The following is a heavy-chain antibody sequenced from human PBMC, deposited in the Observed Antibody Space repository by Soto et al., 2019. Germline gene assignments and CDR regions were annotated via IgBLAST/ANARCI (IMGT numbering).Heavy chain of an antibody. CDR1: GFTFSNAW. J-gene: IGHJ6*02. V-gene: IGHV3-15*01. CDR3: TTGPYYYDSSGSSYYYYGMDV. D-gene: IGHD3-22*01. Sequence: GGSLRLSCAASGFTFSNAWMSWVRQAPGKGLEWVGRIKSKTDGGTTDYAAPVKGRFTISRDDSKNTLYLQMNSLKTEDTAVYYCTTGPYYYDSSGSSYYYYGMDVWGQGTTVTVSS. CDR2: IKSKTDGGTT.